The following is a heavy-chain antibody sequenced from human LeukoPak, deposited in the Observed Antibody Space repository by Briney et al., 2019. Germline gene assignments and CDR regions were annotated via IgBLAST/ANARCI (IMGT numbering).Heavy chain of an antibody. Sequence: GGSLRLSCTASGFTFGDYAMSWIRQAPGKGLEWVGFIRSKAYGETADYAASVKGRFTISSDDSKAIAYLQMNSLKTEDTAVYHCTRDRGAYNLYDYWGQGTLVTVSS. CDR1: GFTFGDYA. J-gene: IGHJ4*02. CDR2: IRSKAYGETA. D-gene: IGHD1-1*01. CDR3: TRDRGAYNLYDY. V-gene: IGHV3-49*03.